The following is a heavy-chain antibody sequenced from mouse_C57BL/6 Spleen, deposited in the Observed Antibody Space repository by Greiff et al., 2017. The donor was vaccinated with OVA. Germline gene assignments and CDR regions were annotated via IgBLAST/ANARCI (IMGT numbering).Heavy chain of an antibody. Sequence: EVHLVESGGDLVKPGGSLKLSCAASGFTFSSYGMSWVRQTPDKRLEWVATISSGGSYTYYPDSVKGRFTISRDNAKNTLYLQMSSLQSEDTAMYYCARHGDPGPAWFAYWGQGTLVTVSA. V-gene: IGHV5-6*01. CDR2: ISSGGSYT. J-gene: IGHJ3*01. CDR1: GFTFSSYG. CDR3: ARHGDPGPAWFAY.